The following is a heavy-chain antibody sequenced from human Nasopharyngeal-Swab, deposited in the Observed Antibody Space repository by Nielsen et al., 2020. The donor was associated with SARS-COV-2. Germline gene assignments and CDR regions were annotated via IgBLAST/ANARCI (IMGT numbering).Heavy chain of an antibody. CDR2: IWYDGSNK. CDR3: ARDQGIVLMVYAGGMDV. CDR1: GFTFSSYG. Sequence: GGSLRLSCAASGFTFSSYGMHWVRQAPGKGLEWVAVIWYDGSNKYYADSVKGRFTISRDNSKNTLYLQMNSLRVEDSAVYYCARDQGIVLMVYAGGMDVWGQGTTVTVSS. J-gene: IGHJ6*02. V-gene: IGHV3-33*01. D-gene: IGHD2-8*01.